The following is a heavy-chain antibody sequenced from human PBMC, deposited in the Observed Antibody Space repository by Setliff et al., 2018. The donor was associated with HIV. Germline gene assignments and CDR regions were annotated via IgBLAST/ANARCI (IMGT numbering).Heavy chain of an antibody. Sequence: GASVKVSCKASGGTFSSYAISWVRQAPGQGLEWMGGIIPILGIANYAQKFQGRVTITADESTSTAYMELSSLRSEDTAVYYCASPAGNYYYGMDVWGQGTTVTVSS. CDR2: IIPILGIA. CDR1: GGTFSSYA. D-gene: IGHD6-13*01. V-gene: IGHV1-69*10. J-gene: IGHJ6*02. CDR3: ASPAGNYYYGMDV.